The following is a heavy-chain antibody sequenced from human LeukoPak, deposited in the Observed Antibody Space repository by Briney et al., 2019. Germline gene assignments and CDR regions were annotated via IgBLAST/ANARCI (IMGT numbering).Heavy chain of an antibody. D-gene: IGHD4-17*01. CDR3: ARHNIASDGARLFDF. Sequence: GASVKVSCKASGYIFTSYGISWVRQAPGQGLEWMGSISAYSGNTNYAQKLQGRVTMTTDTSTGTAYMELRSLRSDDTAVYYCARHNIASDGARLFDFWGRGTLVAVSS. V-gene: IGHV1-18*01. CDR1: GYIFTSYG. CDR2: ISAYSGNT. J-gene: IGHJ4*02.